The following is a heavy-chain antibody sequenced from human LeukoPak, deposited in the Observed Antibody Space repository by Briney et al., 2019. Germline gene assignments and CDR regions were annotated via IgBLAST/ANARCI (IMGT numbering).Heavy chain of an antibody. CDR1: GYTFTSYA. D-gene: IGHD2-2*01. CDR3: ARVPWFDCSNTSCYAAGPDY. CDR2: INAGNGNT. Sequence: GASVKVSCKASGYTFTSYAMHWVRQAPGERLEWMGWINAGNGNTKYSQKFQGRVTITRDTSASTAYMELSSLRSEDTAVYYCARVPWFDCSNTSCYAAGPDYWGQGTLVTVSS. J-gene: IGHJ4*02. V-gene: IGHV1-3*01.